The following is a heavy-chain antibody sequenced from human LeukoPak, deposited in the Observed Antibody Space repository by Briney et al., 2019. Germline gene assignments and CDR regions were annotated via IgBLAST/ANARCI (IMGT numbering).Heavy chain of an antibody. CDR1: GFTFSSYW. D-gene: IGHD1-26*01. CDR2: INSDGSGT. J-gene: IGHJ4*02. V-gene: IGHV3-74*01. CDR3: ARDSGSYYGFDY. Sequence: PGGSLRLSCAASGFTFSSYWMHWVRQAPGKGLVWVSRINSDGSGTSYADSVKGRFTISRDNAKHTLYLQMNSLRAEDTAVYYCARDSGSYYGFDYWGQGTLVTVSS.